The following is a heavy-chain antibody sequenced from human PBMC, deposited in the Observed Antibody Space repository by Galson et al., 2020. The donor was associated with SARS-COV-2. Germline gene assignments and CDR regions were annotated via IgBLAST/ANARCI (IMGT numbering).Heavy chain of an antibody. CDR1: GLTFSSYD. CDR2: IDTAGDT. J-gene: IGHJ6*03. Sequence: GASLRLSCAASGLTFSSYDMHWVRHATGKGLEWVSAIDTAGDTYNPGSVKGRFTIPRENDKNSLYLQMNSRRAGDTAVYYCARGAVTTHHTFYYYYYMDGWGKGTTVTVSS. CDR3: ARGAVTTHHTFYYYYYMDG. D-gene: IGHD4-4*01. V-gene: IGHV3-13*01.